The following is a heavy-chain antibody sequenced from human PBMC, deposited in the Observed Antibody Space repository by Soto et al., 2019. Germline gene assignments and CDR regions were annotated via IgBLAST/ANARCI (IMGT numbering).Heavy chain of an antibody. Sequence: EVQLVESGGGLVQPGGSLRLSCAASGFTVSTKYMSWVRQAPGKGLEWVSVIYSGGSTFYADSVRGRFTISRDNSKNTVNLQMKSLRAEDTAVDYCARDPWAADYGGRGTLVTFSS. CDR3: ARDPWAADY. CDR1: GFTVSTKY. V-gene: IGHV3-66*01. CDR2: IYSGGST. D-gene: IGHD3-16*01. J-gene: IGHJ4*02.